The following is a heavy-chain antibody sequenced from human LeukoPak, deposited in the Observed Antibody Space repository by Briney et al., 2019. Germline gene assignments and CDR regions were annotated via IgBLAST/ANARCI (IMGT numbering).Heavy chain of an antibody. CDR1: GVSFSGYY. V-gene: IGHV4-34*01. CDR2: INHSGST. CDR3: ARLRIAYFDY. Sequence: SETLSLTCAVYGVSFSGYYWSWIRQPPGKGLEWIGEINHSGSTNYNPSLKSRVTISVDTSKNQFSLKLSSVTAADTAVYYCARLRIAYFDYWGQGTLVTVSS. J-gene: IGHJ4*02. D-gene: IGHD6-13*01.